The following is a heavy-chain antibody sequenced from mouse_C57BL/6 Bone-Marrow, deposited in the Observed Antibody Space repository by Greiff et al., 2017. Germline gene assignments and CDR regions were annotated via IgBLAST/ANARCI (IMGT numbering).Heavy chain of an antibody. CDR1: GYTFTSYG. V-gene: IGHV1-81*01. CDR3: ASSPLLLYFFDY. D-gene: IGHD2-12*01. J-gene: IGHJ2*01. CDR2: IYPRSGNT. Sequence: QVQLQQSGAELARPGASVKLSCKASGYTFTSYGISWVRQRTGQGLEWIGEIYPRSGNTYYNEKFKGKATLTADKSSSTAYMELRSLTSEDSAVYFCASSPLLLYFFDYWGQGTTLTVSS.